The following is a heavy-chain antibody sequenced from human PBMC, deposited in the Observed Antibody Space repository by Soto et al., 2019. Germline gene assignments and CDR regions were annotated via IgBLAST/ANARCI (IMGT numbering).Heavy chain of an antibody. CDR1: GLRVKNYM. J-gene: IGHJ4*02. V-gene: IGHV3-21*01. D-gene: IGHD2-21*02. CDR2: ISSSSSYI. Sequence: LACAASGLRVKNYMIDGSRQAPGKGLEWVSSISSSSSYIYYADSVKGRFTISRDNAKNSLYLQMNNLRAEDTAVYYCAHIYGGNSFDYWGQGTLVTVSS. CDR3: AHIYGGNSFDY.